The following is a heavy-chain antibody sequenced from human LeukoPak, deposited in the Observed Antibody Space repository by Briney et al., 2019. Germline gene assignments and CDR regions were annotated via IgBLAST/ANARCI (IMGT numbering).Heavy chain of an antibody. Sequence: SGTLSLTCAVSGGSISSDNWWSWVRQPPGKGLEWIGEIFHRGNTHYNPSLKSRVTISVDKSKNQFFLKLSSVTAADSAVYYCAGITMIRGDFYFGMDVWGKGTTVTVSS. D-gene: IGHD3-10*01. J-gene: IGHJ6*04. V-gene: IGHV4-4*02. CDR3: AGITMIRGDFYFGMDV. CDR1: GGSISSDNW. CDR2: IFHRGNT.